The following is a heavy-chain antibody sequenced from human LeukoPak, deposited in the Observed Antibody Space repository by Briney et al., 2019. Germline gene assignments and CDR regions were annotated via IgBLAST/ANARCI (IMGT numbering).Heavy chain of an antibody. CDR2: VNPNSGGT. D-gene: IGHD2-2*01. J-gene: IGHJ5*02. Sequence: ASVKVSCKASGYTFTGYYMHWVRQAPGQGLEWMGWVNPNSGGTNYAQKFQGRVTMTRDTSISTAYMELSRLRSDDTAVYYCARKVVPAATAGWFDPWGQGPLVTVSS. V-gene: IGHV1-2*02. CDR1: GYTFTGYY. CDR3: ARKVVPAATAGWFDP.